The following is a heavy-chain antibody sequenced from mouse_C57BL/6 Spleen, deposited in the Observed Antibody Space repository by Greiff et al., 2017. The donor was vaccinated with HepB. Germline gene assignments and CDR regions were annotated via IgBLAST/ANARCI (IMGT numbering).Heavy chain of an antibody. D-gene: IGHD2-3*01. CDR3: ARDVNDFDY. Sequence: EVHLVESGPGLVKPSQSLSLTCSVTGYSITSGYYWNWIRQFPGNKLEWMGYISYDGSNNYNPSLKNRISITRDTSKNQFFLKLNSVTTEDTATYYCARDVNDFDYWGQGTTLTVSS. J-gene: IGHJ2*01. CDR1: GYSITSGYY. CDR2: ISYDGSN. V-gene: IGHV3-6*01.